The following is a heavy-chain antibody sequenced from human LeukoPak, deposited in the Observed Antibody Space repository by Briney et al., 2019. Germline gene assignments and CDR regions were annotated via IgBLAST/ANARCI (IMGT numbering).Heavy chain of an antibody. J-gene: IGHJ4*02. CDR1: GFTVSSDY. V-gene: IGHV3-66*01. Sequence: GGSLRLSCAASGFTVSSDYMSWVRQAPGKGLEWVSVIYSGGRTYYADSVKGRFTISRDNSRNTLYLQMNSLRAEDTAVYYCARGNGWDGGDYWGQGTLVTVSS. CDR2: IYSGGRT. CDR3: ARGNGWDGGDY. D-gene: IGHD6-19*01.